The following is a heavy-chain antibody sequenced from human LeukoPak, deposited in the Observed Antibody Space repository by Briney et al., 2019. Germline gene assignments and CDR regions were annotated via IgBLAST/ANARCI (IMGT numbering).Heavy chain of an antibody. CDR1: GFSFSVYE. CDR3: VRGNDYGHYVGINFDY. D-gene: IGHD4-17*01. V-gene: IGHV3-48*03. Sequence: GGSLRLSCAASGFSFSVYEMHWVRQAPGKGLEWISDISSSGTTTYYADSVKGRFTISRDNAKKSLYLQMNSLRAEDTAVYYCVRGNDYGHYVGINFDYWGQGTLVTVAS. CDR2: ISSSGTTT. J-gene: IGHJ4*02.